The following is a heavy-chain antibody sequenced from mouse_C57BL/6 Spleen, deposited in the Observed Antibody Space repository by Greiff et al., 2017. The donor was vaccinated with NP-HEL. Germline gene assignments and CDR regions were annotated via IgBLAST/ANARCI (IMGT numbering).Heavy chain of an antibody. CDR3: ASQTGDFDY. J-gene: IGHJ2*01. CDR1: GYTFTSYW. D-gene: IGHD4-1*01. Sequence: QVQLKESGAELVKPGASVKLSCKASGYTFTSYWMHWVKQRPGQGLEWIGMIHPNSGSTNYNEKFKSKATLTVDKSSSTAYMQLSSLTSEDSAVYYCASQTGDFDYWGQGTTRTVSS. CDR2: IHPNSGST. V-gene: IGHV1-64*01.